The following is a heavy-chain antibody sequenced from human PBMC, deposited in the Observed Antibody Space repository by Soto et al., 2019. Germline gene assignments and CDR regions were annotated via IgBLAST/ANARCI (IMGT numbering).Heavy chain of an antibody. CDR3: ARDRVAVAGTEGDAFES. D-gene: IGHD6-19*01. Sequence: GASVKVSCKASGGTFSSYAISWVRQAPGQGLEWMGGIIPIFGTANYAQKFQGRVTITADESTSTAYMELSSLSSEDTAVYYCARDRVAVAGTEGDAFESPGQET. CDR2: IIPIFGTA. J-gene: IGHJ3*02. CDR1: GGTFSSYA. V-gene: IGHV1-69*13.